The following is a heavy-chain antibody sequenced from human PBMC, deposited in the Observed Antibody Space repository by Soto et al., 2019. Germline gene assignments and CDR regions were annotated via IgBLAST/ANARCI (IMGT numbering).Heavy chain of an antibody. Sequence: PGGSLRRSGSPSGFTFKNYIIHWVHQSPGKGLEYISTMRAKGDATYADSVKGRFSISRDNSKNSLFLQMTNVTFEDTATYFCVKVDWYSVDCWGRGALVTVSS. CDR1: GFTFKNYI. V-gene: IGHV3-64D*06. CDR3: VKVDWYSVDC. D-gene: IGHD2-21*02. CDR2: MRAKGDAT. J-gene: IGHJ4*02.